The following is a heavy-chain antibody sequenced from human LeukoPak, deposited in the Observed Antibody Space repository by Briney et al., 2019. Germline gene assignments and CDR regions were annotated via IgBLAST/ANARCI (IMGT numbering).Heavy chain of an antibody. CDR1: GFSLSESW. V-gene: IGHV3-7*01. D-gene: IGHD7-27*01. J-gene: IGHJ6*02. CDR2: INKDGSVK. Sequence: PGGSLRLLRAASGFSLSESWLSCVRHAPGKGLEWVADINKDGSVKEYVDSVKGRFNISRDNAKNSLYLQMDSLRAEDTAVYYCATYTNWVAGDVWGQGTTVSVSS. CDR3: ATYTNWVAGDV.